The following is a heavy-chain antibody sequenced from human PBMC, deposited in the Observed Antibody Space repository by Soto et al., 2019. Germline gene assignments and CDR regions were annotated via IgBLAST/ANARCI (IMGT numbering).Heavy chain of an antibody. CDR1: GFIVTNNY. CDR3: ARNLALDYGLDV. J-gene: IGHJ6*02. CDR2: IYSGGNT. V-gene: IGHV3-53*01. Sequence: EVQLVESGGGLIQPGGSLRLSCAASGFIVTNNYMSWVRQAPGKGLEWVSVIYSGGNTYYGDSVKGRFTISGDSSKNTLYLQMNIRRAEDTAVYYCARNLALDYGLDVWGQGTTVIVSS.